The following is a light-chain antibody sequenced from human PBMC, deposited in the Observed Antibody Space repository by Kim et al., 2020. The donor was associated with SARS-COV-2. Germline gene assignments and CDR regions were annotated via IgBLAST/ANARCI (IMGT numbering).Light chain of an antibody. Sequence: QAVVTQEPSLTVSPGGTVTLTCASSTGAVTSGYYPSWFQQKPRQTPRSLIYGTSNTHSWTTSRFSGSLLGGKAALTLSGVQPEDEAEYYCLLYYGGVWVFGGGTKVTVL. J-gene: IGLJ3*02. CDR1: TGAVTSGYY. CDR3: LLYYGGVWV. V-gene: IGLV7-43*01. CDR2: GTS.